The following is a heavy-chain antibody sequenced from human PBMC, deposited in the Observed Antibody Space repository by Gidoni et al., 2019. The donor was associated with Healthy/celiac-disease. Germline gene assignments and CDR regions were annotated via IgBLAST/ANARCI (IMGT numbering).Heavy chain of an antibody. CDR1: GYTFTSYY. CDR2: INPSGGST. CDR3: ARDGLRGYCSGGSCYSTEYYYGMDV. Sequence: QVQLVQSGAEVKKPGAYVKVSCKASGYTFTSYYMHWVRQAPGQGLEWMGIINPSGGSTSYAQKFQGRVTMTRDTSTSTVYMELSSLRSEDTAVYYCARDGLRGYCSGGSCYSTEYYYGMDVWGQGTTVTVSS. D-gene: IGHD2-15*01. J-gene: IGHJ6*02. V-gene: IGHV1-46*01.